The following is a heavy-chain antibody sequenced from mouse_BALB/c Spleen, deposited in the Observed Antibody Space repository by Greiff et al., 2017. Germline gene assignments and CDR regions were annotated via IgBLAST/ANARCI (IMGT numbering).Heavy chain of an antibody. CDR1: GYSITSGYY. CDR3: ARGPHYYGSSSYFDY. CDR2: ISYDGSN. V-gene: IGHV3-6*02. J-gene: IGHJ2*01. D-gene: IGHD1-1*01. Sequence: EVQLEESGPGLVKPSQSLSLTCSVSGYSITSGYYWNWIRQFPGHKLEWMGYISYDGSNNYNPSLKNRISITRDTSKNQFFLKLNSVTTEDTATYYSARGPHYYGSSSYFDYWGQGTTLTVSS.